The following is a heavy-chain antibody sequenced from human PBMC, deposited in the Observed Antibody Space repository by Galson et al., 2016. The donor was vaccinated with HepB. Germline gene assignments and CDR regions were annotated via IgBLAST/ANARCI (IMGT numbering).Heavy chain of an antibody. V-gene: IGHV1-69*06. Sequence: SVKVSCKASGGPFSNFAISWVRQAPGQGLEWLGGIIPLFGTPHYAQKFRGRVTIIADKSTTTAYMELSSLRSDDTAMYYCATGDASGSYYFDYWGQGTLVTVAS. D-gene: IGHD3-10*01. CDR1: GGPFSNFA. CDR2: IIPLFGTP. CDR3: ATGDASGSYYFDY. J-gene: IGHJ4*02.